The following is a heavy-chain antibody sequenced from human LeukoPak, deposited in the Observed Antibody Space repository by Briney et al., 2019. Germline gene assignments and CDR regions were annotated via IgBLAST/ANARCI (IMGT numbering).Heavy chain of an antibody. J-gene: IGHJ4*02. Sequence: SETLSRTCTVSGGSISSYYWSWIRKPPGKGLEWIGYIFYSRSTNYNPSLKSRVTISVDTSKNQFSLKLSSVTAADTAAYYCARGGTMTTVPLWGQGTLVTVSS. CDR1: GGSISSYY. D-gene: IGHD4-17*01. V-gene: IGHV4-59*08. CDR2: IFYSRST. CDR3: ARGGTMTTVPL.